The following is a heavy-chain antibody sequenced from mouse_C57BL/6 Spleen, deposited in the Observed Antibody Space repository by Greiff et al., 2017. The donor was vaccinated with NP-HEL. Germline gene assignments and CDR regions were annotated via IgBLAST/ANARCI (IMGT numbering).Heavy chain of an antibody. V-gene: IGHV5-6*01. D-gene: IGHD1-1*01. CDR3: ARQDYYGDYYAMDY. CDR2: ISSGGSYT. Sequence: EVMLVESGGDLVKPGGSLKLSCAASGFTFSSYGMSWVRQTPDKRLEWVATISSGGSYTSYPDSVKGRFTISRDNAKNTLYLQMSSLKSEDTAMYYCARQDYYGDYYAMDYWGQGTSVTVSS. J-gene: IGHJ4*01. CDR1: GFTFSSYG.